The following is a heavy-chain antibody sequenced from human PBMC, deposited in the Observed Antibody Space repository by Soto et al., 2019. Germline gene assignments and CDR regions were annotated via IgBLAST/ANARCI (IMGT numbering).Heavy chain of an antibody. J-gene: IGHJ4*02. V-gene: IGHV2-5*02. Sequence: SGPTLVNPTQTLTLTCSFSGFSLSTTGVAVGWIRQPPGKALECLVLIYWDDDKRYSPSLKSRLTITRDTSKNQVVLTMTDMDHVDTATYYCALNCGDYAVFDYWGQGTLGTVSS. D-gene: IGHD4-17*01. CDR2: IYWDDDK. CDR3: ALNCGDYAVFDY. CDR1: GFSLSTTGVA.